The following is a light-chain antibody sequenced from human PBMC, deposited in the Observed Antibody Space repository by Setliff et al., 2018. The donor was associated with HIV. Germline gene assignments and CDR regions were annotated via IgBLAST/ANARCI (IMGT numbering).Light chain of an antibody. V-gene: IGLV2-23*02. CDR2: EVS. CDR3: CSYAGSSTLRV. J-gene: IGLJ1*01. Sequence: QSVLTQPASVSGSPGQSITISCTGTSSDVGSYNLVSWYQQHPGKAPELMIYEVSERPSGVSNRFSGSKSGNTASLTISGLQAEDEADYYCCSYAGSSTLRVFGTGTKGTVL. CDR1: SSDVGSYNL.